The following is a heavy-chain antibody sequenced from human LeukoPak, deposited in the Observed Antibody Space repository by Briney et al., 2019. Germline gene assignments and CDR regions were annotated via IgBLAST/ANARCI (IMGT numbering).Heavy chain of an antibody. CDR3: ATGVNYAFGY. Sequence: SQTLSLTCAISGDSVSSNSAAWNWIRQSPSRGLEWLGRTYYRAKWYNEYAASVISRISINADTSKNRISLQLNSVTPEDTAVYYCATGVNYAFGYWGQGALVTVSS. D-gene: IGHD3-16*01. CDR1: GDSVSSNSAA. J-gene: IGHJ4*02. CDR2: TYYRAKWYN. V-gene: IGHV6-1*01.